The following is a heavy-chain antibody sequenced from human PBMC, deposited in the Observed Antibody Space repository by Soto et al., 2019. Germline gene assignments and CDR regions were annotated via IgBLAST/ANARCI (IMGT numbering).Heavy chain of an antibody. CDR2: IYNNETF. D-gene: IGHD6-19*01. J-gene: IGHJ4*02. Sequence: LSLTCSVSGASVSSGSFYWSWIRQPPGKGLEWIGFIYNNETFNYNPSLKSRVTLSVDTSKHQFSLKLSSVTAADTAVYYCARVPLRYSSSHNFDSWGQGALVSVSS. V-gene: IGHV4-61*01. CDR1: GASVSSGSFY. CDR3: ARVPLRYSSSHNFDS.